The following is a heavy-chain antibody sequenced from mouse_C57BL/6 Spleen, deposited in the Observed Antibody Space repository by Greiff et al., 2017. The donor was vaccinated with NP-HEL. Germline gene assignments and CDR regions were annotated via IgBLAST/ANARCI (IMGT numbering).Heavy chain of an antibody. V-gene: IGHV1-26*01. CDR2: INPNNGGT. CDR1: GYTFTDYY. Sequence: VQLQQSGPELVKPGASVKISCKASGYTFTDYYMNWVKQSHGKSLEWIGDINPNNGGTSYNQKFKGKATLTVDKSSSTAYMELRSLTSEDSAVYYCARRRSNYDYWGQGTTLTVSS. J-gene: IGHJ2*01. D-gene: IGHD2-5*01. CDR3: ARRRSNYDY.